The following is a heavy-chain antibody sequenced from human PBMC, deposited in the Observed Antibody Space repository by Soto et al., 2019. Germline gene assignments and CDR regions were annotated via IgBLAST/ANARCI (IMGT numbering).Heavy chain of an antibody. D-gene: IGHD1-26*01. CDR1: GYRFTSYW. Sequence: RGESLKISCKGSGYRFTSYWIGWVRQMPGKGLEWMGIIYPGDSDTRYSPSFQGQVTISADKSISTAYLQWSSLKASDTAMYYCQRQVETRTWEGTYFDYWGEGTLVTVSS. CDR2: IYPGDSDT. V-gene: IGHV5-51*01. CDR3: QRQVETRTWEGTYFDY. J-gene: IGHJ4*02.